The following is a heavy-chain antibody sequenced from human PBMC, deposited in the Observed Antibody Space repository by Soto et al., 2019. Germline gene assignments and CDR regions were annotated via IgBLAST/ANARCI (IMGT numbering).Heavy chain of an antibody. V-gene: IGHV1-18*01. CDR2: ISAYNGNT. Sequence: ASVTVSCTASGYTFTSYGISWVRQAPGQGLEWMGWISAYNGNTNYAQKLQGRVTMTTDTSTSTAYMELRSLRSDDTAVYYCARDRAVSPLIHDYGGTSWGQGTTVTVSS. D-gene: IGHD4-17*01. J-gene: IGHJ6*02. CDR3: ARDRAVSPLIHDYGGTS. CDR1: GYTFTSYG.